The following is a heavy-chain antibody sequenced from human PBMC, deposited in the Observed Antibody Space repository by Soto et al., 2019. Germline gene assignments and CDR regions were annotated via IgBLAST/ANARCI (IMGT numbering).Heavy chain of an antibody. Sequence: PSETLSLTCTVSGGSISSYYGSWIRQPPGKGLEWIGYIYYSGSTNYNPSLKSRVTISVDTSKNQFSLKLSSVTAADTAVHYCGRDQGITIFGLWGQGTLVTVSS. CDR1: GGSISSYY. V-gene: IGHV4-59*01. D-gene: IGHD3-3*01. CDR2: IYYSGST. J-gene: IGHJ4*02. CDR3: GRDQGITIFGL.